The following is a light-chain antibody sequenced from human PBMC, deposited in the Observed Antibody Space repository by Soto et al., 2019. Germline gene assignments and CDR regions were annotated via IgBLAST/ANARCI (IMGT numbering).Light chain of an antibody. CDR1: QSISIW. Sequence: DIHMTQSPSTLSASVGDRVTITCRASQSISIWLAWYQQKPGKAPNLLIYKTSSLESGVPSRCSGSGSGTEFTLTCSSLKRDYFAAYYCQHYNGYSWTFGQGTKVEIK. CDR3: QHYNGYSWT. CDR2: KTS. J-gene: IGKJ1*01. V-gene: IGKV1-5*03.